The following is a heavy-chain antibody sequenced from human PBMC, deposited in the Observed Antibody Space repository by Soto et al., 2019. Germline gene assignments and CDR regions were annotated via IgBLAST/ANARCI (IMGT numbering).Heavy chain of an antibody. V-gene: IGHV3-30-3*01. J-gene: IGHJ2*01. CDR2: ISYDGSKN. Sequence: PDKGLEWVAIISYDGSKNYYADSVKGRFTISRDNAKNSLYLQMNSLRAEDTAVYYCARGYFFFQAGDGIRGVRSVSAFLLNRSSDL. D-gene: IGHD3-10*02. CDR3: ARGYFFFQAGDGIRGVRSVSAFLLNRSSDL.